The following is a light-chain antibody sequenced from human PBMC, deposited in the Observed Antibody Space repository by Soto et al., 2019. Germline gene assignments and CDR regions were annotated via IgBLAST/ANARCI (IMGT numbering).Light chain of an antibody. Sequence: EIVLTQSPATLSLCPGERATLSCRASQSVSSYLAWYQQKPGQAPRLLIYDASNRATGIPARFSGSGSGTDFTLTISSLEPEDFAVYYCQQRSNWPPITFGPGTKVDIK. CDR2: DAS. CDR1: QSVSSY. J-gene: IGKJ3*01. V-gene: IGKV3-11*01. CDR3: QQRSNWPPIT.